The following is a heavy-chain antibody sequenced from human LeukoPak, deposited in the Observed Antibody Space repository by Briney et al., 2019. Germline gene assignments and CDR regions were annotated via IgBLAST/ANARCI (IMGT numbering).Heavy chain of an antibody. Sequence: GGSLRLSCAASGFTFVSYNMNWVRQAPGKGLEWVSYISSSSNYIDYADSVKGRFTISRDNSKNSLYLQMNSLRAEDTAVYYCAREAYCGGDCYSYYFDYWGQGTLVTVSS. CDR2: ISSSSNYI. CDR3: AREAYCGGDCYSYYFDY. CDR1: GFTFVSYN. D-gene: IGHD2-21*02. V-gene: IGHV3-21*01. J-gene: IGHJ4*02.